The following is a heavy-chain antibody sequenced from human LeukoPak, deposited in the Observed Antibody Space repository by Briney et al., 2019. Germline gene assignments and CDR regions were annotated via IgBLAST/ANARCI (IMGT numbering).Heavy chain of an antibody. V-gene: IGHV1-69*05. CDR1: GGTFSSYA. CDR3: ARESVQLIIDY. J-gene: IGHJ4*02. D-gene: IGHD5-18*01. Sequence: GASVKVSCKASGGTFSSYAISWVRQAPGQGLEWMGRIIPIFGTANYAQKFQGRVTITTDESTSTAYMELISLRTEDTAVYYCARESVQLIIDYWGQGTLVTVSS. CDR2: IIPIFGTA.